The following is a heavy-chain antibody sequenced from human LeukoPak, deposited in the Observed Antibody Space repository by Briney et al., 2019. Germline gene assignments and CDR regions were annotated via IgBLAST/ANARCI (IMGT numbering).Heavy chain of an antibody. J-gene: IGHJ4*02. CDR2: IYYSGST. Sequence: SETLSLTCTVSSGSISSGGYYWSWIRQHPGKGLEWIGYIYYSGSTYYNPSLKSRVTISVDTSKNQFSLKLSSVTAADTAVYYCARAEFGGVVVLDYWGQGTLVTVSS. V-gene: IGHV4-31*03. CDR1: SGSISSGGYY. D-gene: IGHD3-22*01. CDR3: ARAEFGGVVVLDY.